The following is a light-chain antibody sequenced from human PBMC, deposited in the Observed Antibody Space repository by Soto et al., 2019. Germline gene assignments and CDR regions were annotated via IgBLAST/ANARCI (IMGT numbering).Light chain of an antibody. CDR3: QQSYTAPRT. J-gene: IGKJ1*01. Sequence: DIQMTQSXXXLSASVGDRVTITCRASQTVSSYLNWYQQKPGKAPKLLIYASSTLPSGVPSRFSDSESRTDFTLTISSLQPEDRTTHYCQQSYTAPRTFGQGTKVQIK. CDR2: ASS. V-gene: IGKV1-39*01. CDR1: QTVSSY.